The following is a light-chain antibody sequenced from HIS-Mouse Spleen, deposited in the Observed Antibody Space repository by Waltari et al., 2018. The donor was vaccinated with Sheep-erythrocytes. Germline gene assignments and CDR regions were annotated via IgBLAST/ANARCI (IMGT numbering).Light chain of an antibody. CDR3: AAWDDSLSGPV. Sequence: QSVLTQPPSASGTPGQRVTISCSGSSSNIGSNYVYWYQQLPGTAPKLLIYRNNQRPLGVPARFSGSKSGTSASLAISGLRSEDEADYYCAAWDDSLSGPVFGGGTKLTVL. J-gene: IGLJ3*02. CDR2: RNN. CDR1: SSNIGSNY. V-gene: IGLV1-47*01.